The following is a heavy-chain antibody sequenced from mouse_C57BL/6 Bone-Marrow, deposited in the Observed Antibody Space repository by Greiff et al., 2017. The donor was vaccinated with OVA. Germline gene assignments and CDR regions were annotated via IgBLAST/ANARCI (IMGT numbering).Heavy chain of an antibody. CDR3: ARSLYDYDGVDY. Sequence: EVMLVESGGGLVQPGGSLSLSCAASGFPFTDYYMSWVRQPPGKALEWLGFIRNKANGYTTEYSASVKGRFTISRDNSQSILYLQMNALRAEDSATYYCARSLYDYDGVDYWGQGTSVTVSS. D-gene: IGHD2-4*01. V-gene: IGHV7-3*01. J-gene: IGHJ4*01. CDR2: IRNKANGYTT. CDR1: GFPFTDYY.